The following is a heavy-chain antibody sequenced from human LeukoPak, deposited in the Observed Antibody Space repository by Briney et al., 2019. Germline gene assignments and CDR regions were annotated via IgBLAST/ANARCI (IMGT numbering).Heavy chain of an antibody. Sequence: GGSLRLSCAASGFTFSSYSMNWVRQAPGKGLAWVSFIRSSSSYIYYADSVKGRYTISRDNAKNSLYLQMSSLRAEDTAVYYCARPGIAVAGEFFDYWGQGTLVTVSS. D-gene: IGHD6-19*01. CDR2: IRSSSSYI. J-gene: IGHJ4*02. V-gene: IGHV3-21*01. CDR3: ARPGIAVAGEFFDY. CDR1: GFTFSSYS.